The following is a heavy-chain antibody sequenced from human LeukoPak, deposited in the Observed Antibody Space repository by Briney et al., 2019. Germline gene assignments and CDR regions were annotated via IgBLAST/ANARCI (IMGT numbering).Heavy chain of an antibody. CDR3: ASRGYSYGPFDY. Sequence: PSETLSLTCTVSGGSISSYYWSWIRQPPRKGLEWIGYIYYSGSTNYNPSLKSRVTISVDTSKNQFSLKLSSVTAADTAVYYCASRGYSYGPFDYWGQGTLVTVSS. CDR1: GGSISSYY. D-gene: IGHD5-18*01. V-gene: IGHV4-59*08. CDR2: IYYSGST. J-gene: IGHJ4*02.